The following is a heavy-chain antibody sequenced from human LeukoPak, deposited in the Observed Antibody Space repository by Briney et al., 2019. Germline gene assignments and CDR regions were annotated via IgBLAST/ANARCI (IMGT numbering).Heavy chain of an antibody. CDR1: GGSISSSSYY. V-gene: IGHV4-39*07. CDR3: AREAGEEAAGGEVTAIPWFDP. D-gene: IGHD2-21*02. J-gene: IGHJ5*02. Sequence: SETLSLTCTVSGGSISSSSYYWGWIRQPPGKGLEWIGSIYYSGSTYYTPSLKSRVTISVDTSKNQFSLKLSSVTAADTAVYYCAREAGEEAAGGEVTAIPWFDPWGQGTLVTVSS. CDR2: IYYSGST.